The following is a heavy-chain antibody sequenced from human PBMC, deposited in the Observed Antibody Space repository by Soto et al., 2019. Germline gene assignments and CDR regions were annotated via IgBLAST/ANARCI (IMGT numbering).Heavy chain of an antibody. Sequence: SETLSLTCTVSGGSISSSSYYWGWIRQPPGKGLEWIGSIYYSGSTYYNPSLKSRVTISVDTSKNQFSLKLSSVTAADTAVYYCARRKPLKEXLRFLEWFDYYYYGMDVWGQGTTVTVSS. CDR1: GGSISSSSYY. D-gene: IGHD3-3*01. CDR3: ARRKPLKEXLRFLEWFDYYYYGMDV. J-gene: IGHJ6*02. CDR2: IYYSGST. V-gene: IGHV4-39*01.